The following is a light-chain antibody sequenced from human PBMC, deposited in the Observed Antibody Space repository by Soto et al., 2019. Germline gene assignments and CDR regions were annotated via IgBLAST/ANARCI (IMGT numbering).Light chain of an antibody. CDR2: AVI. CDR1: SNDVGAYNY. J-gene: IGLJ3*02. CDR3: CSYAASFWV. V-gene: IGLV2-11*01. Sequence: QSVLTQPRSVSGSPGQSVTISCAGTSNDVGAYNYVSGYQQHPGKAPKLIIYAVIKRPSGVPDRFSGSKSGNTASLTISGLQTEDEADYYCCSYAASFWVFGGGTKLTVL.